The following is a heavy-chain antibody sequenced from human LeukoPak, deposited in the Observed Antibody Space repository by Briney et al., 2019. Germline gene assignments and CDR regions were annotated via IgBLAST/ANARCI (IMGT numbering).Heavy chain of an antibody. V-gene: IGHV4-59*08. J-gene: IGHJ5*02. CDR1: GGSISSYY. Sequence: SETLSLTCTVSGGSISSYYWSWLRQPPGKGLEWIGYIYYSGSTNYNPSLKSRVTISVDTSKNQFSLKLSSVTAADTAVYYCARPGDYGDYGTWGQGTLVTVSS. D-gene: IGHD4-17*01. CDR3: ARPGDYGDYGT. CDR2: IYYSGST.